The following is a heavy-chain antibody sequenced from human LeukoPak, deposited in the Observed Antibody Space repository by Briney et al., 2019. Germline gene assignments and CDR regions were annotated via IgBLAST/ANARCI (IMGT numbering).Heavy chain of an antibody. V-gene: IGHV1-18*01. D-gene: IGHD2-21*01. CDR2: ISAYNGNT. Sequence: ASVKVSCKASGYTFTGYGISWVRQAPGQGLEWMGWISAYNGNTNYAQKLQGRVTMTTDTSTSTAYMELRSLRSDDTAVYYCARVGRYCGGDCYDAFDIWGQGTMVTVSS. CDR1: GYTFTGYG. CDR3: ARVGRYCGGDCYDAFDI. J-gene: IGHJ3*02.